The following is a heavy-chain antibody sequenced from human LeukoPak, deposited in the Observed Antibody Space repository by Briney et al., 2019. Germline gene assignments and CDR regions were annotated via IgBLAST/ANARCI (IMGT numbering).Heavy chain of an antibody. Sequence: SETLSLTCTVSGGSISSYYWSWIRQPPGKGLEWIGYIYYSGSTNYNPSLKSRVTISIDTSKNQFSLNLSSVTAADTAVYYCARGANGYSYGWGQGTLVTVSS. D-gene: IGHD5-18*01. CDR2: IYYSGST. CDR3: ARGANGYSYG. J-gene: IGHJ4*02. V-gene: IGHV4-59*01. CDR1: GGSISSYY.